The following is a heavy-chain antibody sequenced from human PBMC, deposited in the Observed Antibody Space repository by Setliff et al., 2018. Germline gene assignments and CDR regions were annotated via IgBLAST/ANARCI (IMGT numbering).Heavy chain of an antibody. CDR1: GDTLTTYA. V-gene: IGHV1-69*13. CDR3: ARDSQLGFYYFDS. D-gene: IGHD1-1*01. J-gene: IGHJ4*02. Sequence: GASVKVSCKASGDTLTTYAIHWVRQASGQGLEWMGMIIPIFGSPHYAQRFQDRVIITADVSTRTAYMDLSSLRSEDTAIYYCARDSQLGFYYFDSWGRGTLVTVSS. CDR2: IIPIFGSP.